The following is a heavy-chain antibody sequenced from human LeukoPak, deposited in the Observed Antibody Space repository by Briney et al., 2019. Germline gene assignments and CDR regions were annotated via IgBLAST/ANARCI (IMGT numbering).Heavy chain of an antibody. D-gene: IGHD4-11*01. CDR2: IYNSGIT. CDR3: ARSVPSLDYLFDS. CDR1: GGSISGYY. J-gene: IGHJ5*01. Sequence: SETLSLTCTVSGGSISGYYWTWIRQLPGKGLEWIGYIYNSGITNYNPSLKSRVTVSVDTSKNQFCLRLTSVTAADTAVYYCARSVPSLDYLFDSWGHGTLVTVSS. V-gene: IGHV4-59*08.